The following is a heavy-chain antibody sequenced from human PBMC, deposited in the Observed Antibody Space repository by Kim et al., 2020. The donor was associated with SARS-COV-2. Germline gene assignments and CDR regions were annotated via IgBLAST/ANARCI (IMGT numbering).Heavy chain of an antibody. CDR1: GFSVGDIF. CDR2: LYSSGTP. J-gene: IGHJ4*01. D-gene: IGHD4-17*01. Sequence: GGSLRLSCAASGFSVGDIFMSWVRQAPGKGLEWVSVLYSSGTPFFADSVKGRFSISRDSSKNTLDLQMYNLRAEDTALYYWASWNLWHDYGDSFLDFWGRGTLVTVPS. V-gene: IGHV3-66*01. CDR3: ASWNLWHDYGDSFLDF.